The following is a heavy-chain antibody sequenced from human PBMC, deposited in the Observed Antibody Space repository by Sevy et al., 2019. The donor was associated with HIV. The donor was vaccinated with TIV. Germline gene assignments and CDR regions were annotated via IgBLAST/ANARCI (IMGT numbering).Heavy chain of an antibody. Sequence: ASVKVSCKVPGYTLSEVSMHWVRQAPAKGLEWMGGFVPEDGEIVYAQKFQGRVTVAEDTLTDTAYLEVTNLRSEDTATYFCVIGDTPRLTGSGTRLKDQSLNYFHFWGQGTLVTVS. CDR1: GYTLSEVS. D-gene: IGHD2-2*01. V-gene: IGHV1-24*01. J-gene: IGHJ4*02. CDR2: FVPEDGEI. CDR3: VIGDTPRLTGSGTRLKDQSLNYFHF.